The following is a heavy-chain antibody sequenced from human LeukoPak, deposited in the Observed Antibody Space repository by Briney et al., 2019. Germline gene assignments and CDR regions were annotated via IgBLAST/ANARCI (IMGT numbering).Heavy chain of an antibody. CDR3: ARDLRLVGAFDI. J-gene: IGHJ3*02. Sequence: PSETLSLTCTVSGGSISSGSYYWSWIRQPAGKGLEWIGRIYTSGSTNYNPSLKSRVTISVDTSKNQFSLKLSSVTAADTAVYYCARDLRLVGAFDIWGQGTMVTVSS. D-gene: IGHD6-6*01. CDR1: GGSISSGSYY. V-gene: IGHV4-61*02. CDR2: IYTSGST.